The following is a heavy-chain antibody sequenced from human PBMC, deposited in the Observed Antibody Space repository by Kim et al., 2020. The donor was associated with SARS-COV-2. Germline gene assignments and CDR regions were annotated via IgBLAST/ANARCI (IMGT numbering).Heavy chain of an antibody. V-gene: IGHV4-59*01. Sequence: TPHPKSRVTISVVPSKNQFSLKLSSVTAADTAVYFCARDGGDSRIIGLDVWGRGTTVTVSS. J-gene: IGHJ6*02. D-gene: IGHD3-16*01. CDR3: ARDGGDSRIIGLDV.